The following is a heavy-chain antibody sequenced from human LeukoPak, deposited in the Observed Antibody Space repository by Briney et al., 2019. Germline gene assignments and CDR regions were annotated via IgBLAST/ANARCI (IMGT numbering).Heavy chain of an antibody. V-gene: IGHV1-69*13. CDR2: IIPIFGTA. D-gene: IGHD3-22*01. Sequence: SVKVSCEASGGTFNSYTISWVRQAPGQGLQWMGGIIPIFGTANYAQKFQGRVTITADESTSTAYLELSSLRSEDTAVYYCASNPTYYYDSSGYYHFDYWGQGTLVTVSS. J-gene: IGHJ4*02. CDR1: GGTFNSYT. CDR3: ASNPTYYYDSSGYYHFDY.